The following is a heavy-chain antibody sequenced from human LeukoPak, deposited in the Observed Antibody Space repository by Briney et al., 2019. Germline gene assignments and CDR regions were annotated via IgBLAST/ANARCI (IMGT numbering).Heavy chain of an antibody. CDR1: GFTFSSYW. D-gene: IGHD3-22*01. Sequence: GGSLRLSCAASGFTFSSYWMSWVRQAPGKGLEWVANIKQDGSENFYVDSVKGRFTISRDNAKNSLYLQMNSLRAEDTAVYYCARDTYYDNSGYYRGAFDIWGQGTMVTVSS. V-gene: IGHV3-7*01. J-gene: IGHJ3*02. CDR3: ARDTYYDNSGYYRGAFDI. CDR2: IKQDGSEN.